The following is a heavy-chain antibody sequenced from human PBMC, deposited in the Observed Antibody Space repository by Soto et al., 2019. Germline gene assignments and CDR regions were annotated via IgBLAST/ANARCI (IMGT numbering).Heavy chain of an antibody. CDR2: IYYSGST. Sequence: QLQLQESGPGLVKPSETLSLTCTVSGGSISSSSYYWGWIRQPPGKGLEWIGSIYYSGSTYYNPSLKSPVTISVDTSKNQFSLKLSSVTAADTAVYYCARYSPELWFGELSWFDPWGQGTLVTVSS. J-gene: IGHJ5*02. CDR1: GGSISSSSYY. CDR3: ARYSPELWFGELSWFDP. V-gene: IGHV4-39*01. D-gene: IGHD3-10*01.